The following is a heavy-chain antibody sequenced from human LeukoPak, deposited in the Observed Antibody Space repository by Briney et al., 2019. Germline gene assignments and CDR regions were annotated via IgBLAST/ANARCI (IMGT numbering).Heavy chain of an antibody. J-gene: IGHJ4*02. V-gene: IGHV3-33*01. D-gene: IGHD3-16*01. Sequence: GGSLRLSCVVSGFTFSSYGMHWLRQAPGKGLEWVAVIWYDGSKMFYGDSVKGRFSVSRDDSKNTLYLQMSSLRAEDTAVYYCTRDGGSGIDYWGQGTLVTVSS. CDR1: GFTFSSYG. CDR3: TRDGGSGIDY. CDR2: IWYDGSKM.